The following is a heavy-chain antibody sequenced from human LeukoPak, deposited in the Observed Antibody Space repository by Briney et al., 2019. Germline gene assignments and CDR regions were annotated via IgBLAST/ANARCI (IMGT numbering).Heavy chain of an antibody. V-gene: IGHV3-15*01. CDR1: GFTFSNAW. Sequence: GGSLRLSCAASGFTFSNAWMSWVRQAPGKGLEWVGRITSKSDGETTEYAAAVKGKFTISRDDSKNTLYLQMHSLKTEDTAVYYCTTGRGITWTWLDYWGQGTLVTVSS. D-gene: IGHD3-10*01. CDR2: ITSKSDGETT. J-gene: IGHJ4*02. CDR3: TTGRGITWTWLDY.